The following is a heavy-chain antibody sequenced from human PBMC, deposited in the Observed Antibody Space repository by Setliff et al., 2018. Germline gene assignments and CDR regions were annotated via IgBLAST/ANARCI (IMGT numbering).Heavy chain of an antibody. J-gene: IGHJ3*02. CDR1: GYSFTNYW. D-gene: IGHD3-3*01. CDR2: IYPGDSDT. V-gene: IGHV5-51*01. Sequence: GESLKISCKGSGYSFTNYWIGWVRQMPGKGLEWMGIIYPGDSDTRYSPSFQGQVTISADKSISTAYLQWSSLKASDTAMYYCARQAIFGSDAFDIWGQGAMVTVSS. CDR3: ARQAIFGSDAFDI.